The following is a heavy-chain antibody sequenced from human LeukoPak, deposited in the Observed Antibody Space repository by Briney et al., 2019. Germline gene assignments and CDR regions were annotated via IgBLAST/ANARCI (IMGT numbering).Heavy chain of an antibody. CDR2: ISGSGGST. D-gene: IGHD3-10*01. Sequence: GGSLRLSCAALGFTFSNYAISWVRQAPGKGLEWVSAISGSGGSTYYIGSVKGRFTISRDNSKNTLFLQMSSLRAEDTAVYYCAKDRSSSGSYFDYWGQGTLDTVSS. CDR3: AKDRSSSGSYFDY. CDR1: GFTFSNYA. V-gene: IGHV3-23*01. J-gene: IGHJ4*02.